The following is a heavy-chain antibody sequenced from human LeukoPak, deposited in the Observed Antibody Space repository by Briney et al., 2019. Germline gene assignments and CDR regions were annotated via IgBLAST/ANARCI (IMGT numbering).Heavy chain of an antibody. CDR1: GFPFCALQ. D-gene: IGHD3/OR15-3a*01. J-gene: IGHJ4*02. Sequence: GGPLTLSCTASGFPFCALQRHWPPQAPGKGLLWVSRVKYDGSTTAYADSVKGRFNISRDNTRNILYLEMNSLRVEYTAVYYCARDLNWLLFDYWGQGALVTVSS. V-gene: IGHV3-74*01. CDR3: ARDLNWLLFDY. CDR2: VKYDGSTT.